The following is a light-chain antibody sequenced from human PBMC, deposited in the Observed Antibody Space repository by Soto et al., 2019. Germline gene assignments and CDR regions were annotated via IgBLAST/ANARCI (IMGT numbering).Light chain of an antibody. Sequence: DIQMTQSPSFLSASVGDRVTIPCRASQSIRTNLNWYQWKPGKAPKLLIHDASTLRSGVPSRFSGSGSGTDFTLTISSLQPEDLAIYYCQHSYGLPVTFGGGTKVEIK. CDR2: DAS. V-gene: IGKV1-39*01. J-gene: IGKJ4*01. CDR1: QSIRTN. CDR3: QHSYGLPVT.